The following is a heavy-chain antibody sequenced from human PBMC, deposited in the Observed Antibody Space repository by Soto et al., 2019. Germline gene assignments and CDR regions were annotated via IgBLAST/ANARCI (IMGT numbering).Heavy chain of an antibody. CDR3: ANPGEDIVVVVAAHLAYFQH. J-gene: IGHJ1*01. CDR2: ISGSGGST. CDR1: GFTFSSYA. D-gene: IGHD2-15*01. Sequence: GGSLRLSCAASGFTFSSYAMSWVRQAPGKGLERVSAISGSGGSTYYADSVKGRFTISRDNSKNTLYLQMNSLRAEDTAVYYCANPGEDIVVVVAAHLAYFQHSGQGTLVTVSA. V-gene: IGHV3-23*01.